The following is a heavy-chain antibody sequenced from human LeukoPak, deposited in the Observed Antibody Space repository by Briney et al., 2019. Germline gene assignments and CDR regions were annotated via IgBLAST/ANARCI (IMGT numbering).Heavy chain of an antibody. CDR3: AKSGGYGLIDY. CDR2: IYYSGST. Sequence: SETLSLTCTISGDSISSSSYYWGWIRQPPGKGLEWIGSIYYSGSTYYNPSLKSRVTISVDTSKNQFSLRLNSVTAADTAMYYCAKSGGYGLIDYWGQGTRVTVSS. CDR1: GDSISSSSYY. J-gene: IGHJ4*02. V-gene: IGHV4-39*07. D-gene: IGHD1-26*01.